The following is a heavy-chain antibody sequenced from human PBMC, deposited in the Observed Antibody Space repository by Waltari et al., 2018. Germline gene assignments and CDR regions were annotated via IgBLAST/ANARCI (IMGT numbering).Heavy chain of an antibody. J-gene: IGHJ3*01. CDR3: ATTIISPGAFDV. CDR1: GFNFSDRG. Sequence: QVQLVESGGGVVQSGGSLRLSCAASGFNFSDRGMHWVRQAPGKGLEWFAIISNEGSAKVFGVSVKGRFTISRDNAKNTVSLIMNSLKSEDTAVYYCATTIISPGAFDVWGQGTMVSVSS. CDR2: ISNEGSAK. V-gene: IGHV3-30*03. D-gene: IGHD1-1*01.